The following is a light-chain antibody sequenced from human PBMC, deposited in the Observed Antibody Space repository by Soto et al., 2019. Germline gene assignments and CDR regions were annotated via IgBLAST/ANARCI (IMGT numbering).Light chain of an antibody. Sequence: DIQLTQSPSFLSASVGDRVTITCRARQGISNFLAWYQQKPGNAPKLLIYADSTLQSGVPSRFSGSGSGTEFTLTISSLQPEDFATYYCQQYNSYWTFGQGTKVDIK. V-gene: IGKV1-9*01. J-gene: IGKJ1*01. CDR1: QGISNF. CDR3: QQYNSYWT. CDR2: ADS.